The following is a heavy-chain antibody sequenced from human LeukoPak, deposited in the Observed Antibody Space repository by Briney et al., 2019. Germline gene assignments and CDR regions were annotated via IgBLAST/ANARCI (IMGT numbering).Heavy chain of an antibody. CDR1: GGSISSGDYY. CDR3: ARNNYGDSHFDY. D-gene: IGHD4-17*01. V-gene: IGHV4-30-4*01. J-gene: IGHJ4*02. CDR2: IYYSGST. Sequence: SQTLSLTCTVSGGSISSGDYYWSWIRQPPGKGLEWIGYIYYSGSTYYNPSLKSRVTISVDTSKNQFSLKLSSVTAADTAVYYWARNNYGDSHFDYWGQGTLVTVSS.